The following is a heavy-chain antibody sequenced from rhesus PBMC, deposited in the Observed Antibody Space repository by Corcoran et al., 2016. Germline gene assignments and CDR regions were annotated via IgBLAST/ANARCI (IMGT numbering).Heavy chain of an antibody. J-gene: IGHJ4*01. V-gene: IGHV4-65*01. Sequence: QVQLQESGPGLVKPSETLSLTCAVSGGSVSSSNWWSWIRPPPGKGLEWIGYISGSSGSTYYNPSLKSRVTISTDTSKNQFSLKLSSVTAADTAVYYCARSGYSSSIDYWGQGVLVTVSS. D-gene: IGHD5-24*01. CDR3: ARSGYSSSIDY. CDR1: GGSVSSSNW. CDR2: ISGSSGST.